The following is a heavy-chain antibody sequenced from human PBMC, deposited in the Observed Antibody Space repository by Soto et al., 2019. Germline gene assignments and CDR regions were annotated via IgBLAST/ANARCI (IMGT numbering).Heavy chain of an antibody. Sequence: QVQLVQSGAEVKKPGSSVKVSCKASGGSLSNYGISWVRQAPGQGLEWMGAIIPVFGTPNYAQKFQDRVTINADESTTTVYMEVRSLTSEDTAVYSCVRGDATKIVLTTYYAMDVWGQGTTVTVSS. V-gene: IGHV1-69*12. J-gene: IGHJ6*02. CDR2: IIPVFGTP. D-gene: IGHD3-22*01. CDR1: GGSLSNYG. CDR3: VRGDATKIVLTTYYAMDV.